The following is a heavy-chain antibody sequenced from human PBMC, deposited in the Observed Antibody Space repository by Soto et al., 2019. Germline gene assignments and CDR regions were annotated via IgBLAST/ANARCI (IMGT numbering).Heavy chain of an antibody. Sequence: GGSLRLSCAASGFTFSSYWMHWVRQAPGKGLVWVSRINSDGSSTSYADSVKGRFTISRDNAKNTLYLQMNSLRAEDTAVYYCASGPGYDILTGYYTRNYYYYGMDVWGQGTTVTVSS. V-gene: IGHV3-74*01. J-gene: IGHJ6*02. CDR1: GFTFSSYW. D-gene: IGHD3-9*01. CDR2: INSDGSST. CDR3: ASGPGYDILTGYYTRNYYYYGMDV.